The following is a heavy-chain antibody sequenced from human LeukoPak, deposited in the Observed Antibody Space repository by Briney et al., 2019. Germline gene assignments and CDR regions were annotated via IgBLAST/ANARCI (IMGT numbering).Heavy chain of an antibody. CDR2: IYYSGST. CDR1: GGSISSSSYY. D-gene: IGHD3-3*01. CDR3: ASSQIFGVVPYYYYGMDV. V-gene: IGHV4-31*03. Sequence: SETLSLTCTVSGGSISSSSYYWSWIRQHPGKGLEWIGYIYYSGSTYYNPSLKSRVTISVDTSKNQFSLKLSSVTAADTAVYYCASSQIFGVVPYYYYGMDVWGQGTTVTVSS. J-gene: IGHJ6*02.